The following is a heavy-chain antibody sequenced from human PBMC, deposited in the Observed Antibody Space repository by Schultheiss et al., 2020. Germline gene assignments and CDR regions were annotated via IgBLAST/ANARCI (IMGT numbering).Heavy chain of an antibody. Sequence: GGSLRLSCAASGFTFSSYGMHWVRQAPGKGLEWVAVISYDGSNKYYADSVKGRFTISRDNSKNTLYLQMNSLRAEDTAVYYCARAPAGMDVWGQGTTVTVSS. CDR2: ISYDGSNK. J-gene: IGHJ6*02. CDR3: ARAPAGMDV. CDR1: GFTFSSYG. V-gene: IGHV3-33*05.